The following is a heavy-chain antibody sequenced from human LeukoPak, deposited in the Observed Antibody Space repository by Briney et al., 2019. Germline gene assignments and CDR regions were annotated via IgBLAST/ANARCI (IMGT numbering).Heavy chain of an antibody. Sequence: GASVKVSCKASGYTFTGYYMHWVRQAPGQGLEWMGWINPNSGGTNYAQKFQGRVTMTRDTSISTAYMELSRLRSDDTAVYYCARDRVVFHQYYMDVWGKGTTVTVSS. J-gene: IGHJ6*03. CDR3: ARDRVVFHQYYMDV. V-gene: IGHV1-2*02. D-gene: IGHD2-2*01. CDR1: GYTFTGYY. CDR2: INPNSGGT.